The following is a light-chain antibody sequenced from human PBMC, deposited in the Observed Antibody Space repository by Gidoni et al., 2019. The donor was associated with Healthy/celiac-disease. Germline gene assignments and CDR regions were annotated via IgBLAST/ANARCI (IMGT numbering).Light chain of an antibody. CDR1: QSVSSY. CDR3: QQRSNWPLT. V-gene: IGKV3-11*01. Sequence: EIVLTQSPATLSLSPGERATLSCRASQSVSSYLAWYQQKPGQAPRLLIYGASNRATGLPARFSGSGSGTDFTLTISSLEPEDFAVYYCQQRSNWPLTFGGXTKVEIK. J-gene: IGKJ4*01. CDR2: GAS.